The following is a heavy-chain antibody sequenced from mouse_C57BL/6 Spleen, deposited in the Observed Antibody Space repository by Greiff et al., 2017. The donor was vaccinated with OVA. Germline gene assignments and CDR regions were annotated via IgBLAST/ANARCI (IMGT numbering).Heavy chain of an antibody. CDR1: GYTFTDYE. J-gene: IGHJ4*01. Sequence: QVQLQQSGAELVRPGASVTLSCKASGYTFTDYEMHWVKQTPVHGLEWIGAIDPETGGTAYNQKFKGKAILTADNSSSTAYMELRSLTSEDSAVYYCTRGHYGSSPYYYAMDYGGQGTSVTVSS. CDR3: TRGHYGSSPYYYAMDY. CDR2: IDPETGGT. D-gene: IGHD1-1*01. V-gene: IGHV1-15*01.